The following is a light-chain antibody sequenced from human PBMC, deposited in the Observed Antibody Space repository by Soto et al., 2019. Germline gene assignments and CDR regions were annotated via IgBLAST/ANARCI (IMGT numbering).Light chain of an antibody. V-gene: IGLV2-11*01. J-gene: IGLJ2*01. CDR2: DVN. CDR3: CSYAGSFHVL. CDR1: DSDVGGFYY. Sequence: QSALTQPRSVSGSPGQSVTISCAGSDSDVGGFYYVSWYQQHPGKAPKLIIYDVNKRPSGVPDRFSGSKSGNTAALAISGLQAEDEADYHCCSYAGSFHVLFGGGTKLTVL.